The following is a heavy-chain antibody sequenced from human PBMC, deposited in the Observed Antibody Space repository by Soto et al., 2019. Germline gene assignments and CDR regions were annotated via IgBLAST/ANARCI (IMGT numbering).Heavy chain of an antibody. CDR1: GGSISSYY. Sequence: SETLSLTCTVSGGSISSYYWSWIRQPPGKGLEWIGYIYYSGSTNYNPSLKSRVTISVDTSKNQFSLKLSSVTAADTAVYYCARVGGGDETTVTPKHYYYYYMDVWGKGTTVTVSS. D-gene: IGHD4-17*01. V-gene: IGHV4-59*01. CDR3: ARVGGGDETTVTPKHYYYYYMDV. J-gene: IGHJ6*03. CDR2: IYYSGST.